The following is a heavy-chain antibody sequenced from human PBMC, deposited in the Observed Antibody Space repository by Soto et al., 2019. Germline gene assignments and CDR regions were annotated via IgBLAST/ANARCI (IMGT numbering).Heavy chain of an antibody. CDR1: GFTFSSYA. J-gene: IGHJ6*02. CDR3: AKDRGSSNLLFYYYYGMDV. Sequence: GGSLRLSCAASGFTFSSYAVSWVRQAPGKGLEWVSAISGSGGSTYYADSVKGRFTISRDNSKNTLYLQMNSLRAEDTAVYYCAKDRGSSNLLFYYYYGMDVWGQGTTVTVSS. CDR2: ISGSGGST. D-gene: IGHD6-13*01. V-gene: IGHV3-23*01.